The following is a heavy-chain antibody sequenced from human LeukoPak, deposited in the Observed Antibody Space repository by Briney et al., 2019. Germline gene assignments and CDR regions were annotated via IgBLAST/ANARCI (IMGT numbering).Heavy chain of an antibody. Sequence: PGGSLRLSCAASGFTFSSYSMNWVRQAPGKGLEWVSSMSSSSSYIYYADSVKGRFTISRDNAKNSLYLQMNSLRAEDTAVYYCARDRGYYGSGRQNHYYYMDVWGKGTTVTVSS. J-gene: IGHJ6*03. D-gene: IGHD3-10*01. V-gene: IGHV3-21*01. CDR3: ARDRGYYGSGRQNHYYYMDV. CDR2: MSSSSSYI. CDR1: GFTFSSYS.